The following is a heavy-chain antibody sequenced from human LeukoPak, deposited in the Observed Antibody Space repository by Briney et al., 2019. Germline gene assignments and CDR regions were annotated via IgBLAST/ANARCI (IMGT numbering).Heavy chain of an antibody. CDR3: ASRGYYYDSSGYYSAYYFDY. CDR1: GVSISSSSYY. V-gene: IGHV4-39*01. CDR2: IYYSGST. D-gene: IGHD3-22*01. Sequence: SETLSLTCTVSGVSISSSSYYWGWIRQPPGKGLEWIGSIYYSGSTYYNPSLKSRVTISVDTSKNQFSLKLSSVTAADTAVYYCASRGYYYDSSGYYSAYYFDYWGQGTLVTVSS. J-gene: IGHJ4*02.